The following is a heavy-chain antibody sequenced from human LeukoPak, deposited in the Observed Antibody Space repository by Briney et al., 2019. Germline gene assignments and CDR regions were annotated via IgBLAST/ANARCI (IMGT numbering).Heavy chain of an antibody. CDR3: ARDWGGYYYDSSGPLEGYFDY. CDR1: GFTLSSYA. J-gene: IGHJ4*02. Sequence: QSGGSLRLSCAASGFTLSSYAMTWVRQAPGRGLEWVSSVDGGGGGTYYADSVKGRFTISRDNSKDTLYLQMNGLRAEDTAVYYCARDWGGYYYDSSGPLEGYFDYWGQGTLVTVSS. V-gene: IGHV3-23*01. D-gene: IGHD3-22*01. CDR2: VDGGGGGT.